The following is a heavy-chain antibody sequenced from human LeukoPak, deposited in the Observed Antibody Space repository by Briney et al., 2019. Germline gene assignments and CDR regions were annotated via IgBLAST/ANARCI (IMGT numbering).Heavy chain of an antibody. J-gene: IGHJ3*02. CDR1: GFTFSSYG. V-gene: IGHV3-23*01. D-gene: IGHD6-19*01. CDR3: AKVRTRRAAVAGSAFDI. Sequence: GGTLRLSCAASGFTFSSYGMSWVRQAPGKGLEWVSAISGSGGSTYYADSVKGRFTISRDNSKNTLYLQMNSLRAEDTAVYYCAKVRTRRAAVAGSAFDIWGQGTMVTVAS. CDR2: ISGSGGST.